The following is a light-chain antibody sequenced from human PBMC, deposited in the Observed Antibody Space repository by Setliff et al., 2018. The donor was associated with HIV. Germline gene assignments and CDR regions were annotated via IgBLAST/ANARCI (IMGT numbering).Light chain of an antibody. CDR3: CSYAGGNIFVV. CDR1: TSDIGSYNR. J-gene: IGLJ1*01. CDR2: EVN. Sequence: QSVLTQPPSVSGSPGQSIIISCTGTTSDIGSYNRVSWYQQRPGTAPKLIIYEVNKRPSGVSNRFSGSKSGTTVSLAISGLQAEDEADYYCCSYAGGNIFVVFGTGTKVTVL. V-gene: IGLV2-23*02.